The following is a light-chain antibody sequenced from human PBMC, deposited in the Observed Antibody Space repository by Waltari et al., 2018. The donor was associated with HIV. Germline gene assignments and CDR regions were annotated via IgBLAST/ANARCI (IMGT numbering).Light chain of an antibody. CDR3: QQHNNWPPLT. J-gene: IGKJ4*02. CDR2: GAS. Sequence: EIVLTQSPATLSLSPGERATLSCRASQSVSSYLAWYQQKPGQAPRLLIYGASTRATGIPARFSGSGSGTDFTLTISSLQSEDFAVYYCQQHNNWPPLTFGGGTQVEI. V-gene: IGKV3-15*01. CDR1: QSVSSY.